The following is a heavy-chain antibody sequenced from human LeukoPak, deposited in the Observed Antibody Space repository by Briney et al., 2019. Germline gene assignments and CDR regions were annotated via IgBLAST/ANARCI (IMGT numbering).Heavy chain of an antibody. Sequence: GASVKVSCKASGYTFTSYAMHWVRQAPGQRLEWMGWINAGNGNTKYSQKFQGRVTITRDTSASTAYMELSSLRSEDTAVYYCARGADYGGNSEFDYWGQGTLVTVSS. V-gene: IGHV1-3*01. CDR1: GYTFTSYA. D-gene: IGHD4-23*01. J-gene: IGHJ4*02. CDR3: ARGADYGGNSEFDY. CDR2: INAGNGNT.